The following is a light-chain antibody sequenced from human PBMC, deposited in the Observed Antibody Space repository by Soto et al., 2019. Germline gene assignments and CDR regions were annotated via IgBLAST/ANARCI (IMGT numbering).Light chain of an antibody. CDR2: SAS. V-gene: IGKV1-17*03. CDR1: QDIGYH. Sequence: DIQMTQSPSAMSAAVGDRVTITCRASQDIGYHLGWFQQKPGKAPKRLIYSASSLDSGVPSRFSATGSGTEFTFTISSLHPEDFATYYCQLHTTYPRPFGQGTKVEVK. J-gene: IGKJ1*01. CDR3: QLHTTYPRP.